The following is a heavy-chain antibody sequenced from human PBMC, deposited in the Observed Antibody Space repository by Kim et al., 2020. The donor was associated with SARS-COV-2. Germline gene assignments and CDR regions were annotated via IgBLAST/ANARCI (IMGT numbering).Heavy chain of an antibody. CDR2: TYGGDTP. Sequence: GGSLRLSCAASGFTFSSNAVSWARQAPGKGPEWVSVTYGGDTPYYADSVHGRLPLPGDHSPTTPYLQMNSLTPADPPLSYCVKHVDYWGPAPLLT. CDR1: GFTFSSNA. J-gene: IGHJ4*02. V-gene: IGHV3-23*03. CDR3: VKHVDY.